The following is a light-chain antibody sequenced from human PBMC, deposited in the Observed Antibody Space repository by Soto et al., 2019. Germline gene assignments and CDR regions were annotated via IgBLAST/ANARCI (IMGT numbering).Light chain of an antibody. V-gene: IGKV3-15*01. J-gene: IGKJ3*01. CDR2: RAS. Sequence: VMTQYPATLSVSPGERATLSCRASQTVSSNLAWYQQKPGQPPRLLIYRASTRATGIPARFSGSGSVTDFTLTISSLQSDDSAVYYCQQYNQWPKITFGPGTRVEIK. CDR3: QQYNQWPKIT. CDR1: QTVSSN.